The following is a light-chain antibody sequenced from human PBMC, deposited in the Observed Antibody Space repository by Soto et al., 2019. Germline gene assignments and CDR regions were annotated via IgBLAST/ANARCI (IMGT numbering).Light chain of an antibody. J-gene: IGLJ2*01. V-gene: IGLV1-47*01. CDR3: VTWDDRLTGPV. Sequence: QSVLTQPPSASGTPGQRVTISCFGSDTNIGSNSVYWYQHLPGTAPRLLISKYNQRPSGVPDRFSGSKSGASASLAISGLRSEDEGDYYCVTWDDRLTGPVFGGGTKVTVL. CDR2: KYN. CDR1: DTNIGSNS.